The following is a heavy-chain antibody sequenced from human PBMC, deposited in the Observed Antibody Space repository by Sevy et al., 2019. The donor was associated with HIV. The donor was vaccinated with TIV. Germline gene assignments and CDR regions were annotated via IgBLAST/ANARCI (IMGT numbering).Heavy chain of an antibody. CDR2: ISSSGSYI. D-gene: IGHD4-4*01. CDR3: AREDYSNYYFYAMDV. Sequence: GESLKISCAASGFIFSNYGMNWVRQAPGKGLEWVSSISSSGSYIYYGVSMKGRFTISRDNAKNSLFLQMNSLRAEDTAVYYCAREDYSNYYFYAMDVWGQGTTVTVSS. CDR1: GFIFSNYG. V-gene: IGHV3-21*01. J-gene: IGHJ6*02.